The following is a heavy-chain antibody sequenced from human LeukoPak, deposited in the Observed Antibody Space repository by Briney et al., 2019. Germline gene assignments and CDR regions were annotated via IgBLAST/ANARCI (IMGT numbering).Heavy chain of an antibody. CDR2: IRYDGSTK. CDR3: AKDGGDDFWSGYLYYFDY. J-gene: IGHJ4*02. Sequence: WGSLRLSCAASGFTFSGYGMHWVRQAPGKGLESVAFIRYDGSTKYYADSVSCRFTISRDSSKNTLYLQVNRLRADDTAVYSCAKDGGDDFWSGYLYYFDYWGQGTLVTVSS. V-gene: IGHV3-30*02. D-gene: IGHD3-3*01. CDR1: GFTFSGYG.